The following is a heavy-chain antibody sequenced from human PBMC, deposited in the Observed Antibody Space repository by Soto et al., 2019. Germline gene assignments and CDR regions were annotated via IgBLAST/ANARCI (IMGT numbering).Heavy chain of an antibody. J-gene: IGHJ4*02. CDR2: ISHSGTV. V-gene: IGHV4-4*02. Sequence: SGTPSLTCDVSSVSLTRSNWWTWVRQPPGKGLEWLGKISHSGTVNYNATLRSRVTISVDKPKNQLSLKLMSVTAADTAVYYCARDYDGFDYWGPGILVTVSS. CDR1: SVSLTRSNW. D-gene: IGHD3-16*01. CDR3: ARDYDGFDY.